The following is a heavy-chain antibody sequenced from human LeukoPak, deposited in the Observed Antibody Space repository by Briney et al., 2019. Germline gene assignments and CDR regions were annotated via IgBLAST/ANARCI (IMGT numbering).Heavy chain of an antibody. CDR3: ARHPAHYYDSSGYYYVGVH. D-gene: IGHD3-22*01. CDR1: GGSISSSSYY. Sequence: SETLSLTCTVSGGSISSSSYYWGWIRQPPGKGLEWIGSIYYSGSTYYNPSLKSRVTISVDTSKNQFSLKLSSVTAADTAVYYCARHPAHYYDSSGYYYVGVHWGQGTLVTVS. V-gene: IGHV4-39*01. CDR2: IYYSGST. J-gene: IGHJ4*02.